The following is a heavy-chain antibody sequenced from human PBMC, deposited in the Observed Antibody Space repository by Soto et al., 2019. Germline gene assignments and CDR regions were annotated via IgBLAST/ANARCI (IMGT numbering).Heavy chain of an antibody. Sequence: EVQQVESGGALVQPGGSLRLSCAASGFKFSIYSMNWVRQAPGKGLEWSAYITSDTKTIKYGDSVKGRFTISRDNAKNSVYLQMNSLSDEDTAVYYCARSVEGHFDYWGQGTVVTVSS. D-gene: IGHD6-19*01. CDR2: ITSDTKTI. CDR3: ARSVEGHFDY. J-gene: IGHJ4*02. CDR1: GFKFSIYS. V-gene: IGHV3-48*02.